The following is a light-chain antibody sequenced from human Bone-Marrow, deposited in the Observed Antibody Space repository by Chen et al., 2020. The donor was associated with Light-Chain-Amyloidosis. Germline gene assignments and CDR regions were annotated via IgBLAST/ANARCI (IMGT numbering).Light chain of an antibody. J-gene: IGLJ2*01. V-gene: IGLV3-25*02. Sequence: SYELTQPPSVSVSPGQTARITCSGDDLPTKYAYWYQQKPGQAPVLVIHRDTERPSGISGRFSGPSQGKKATLTISEVQEEAEATNHCQSADSSVTNEVKFGGGTKLTVL. CDR1: DLPTKY. CDR2: RDT. CDR3: QSADSSVTNEVK.